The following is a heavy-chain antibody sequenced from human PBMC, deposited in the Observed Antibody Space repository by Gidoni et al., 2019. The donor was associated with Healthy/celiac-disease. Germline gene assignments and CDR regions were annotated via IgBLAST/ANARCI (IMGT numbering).Heavy chain of an antibody. Sequence: QVTLRESGPALVKPTQTLTLTCTFSGFSLSTSGMCVSWIRQPPGKALEWLALIDWDDDKYYSTSLKTRLTISKDTSKNQVVLTMTNMDPVDTATYYCARSPGEWFGESLSFDYWGQGTLVTVSS. D-gene: IGHD3-10*01. CDR1: GFSLSTSGMC. CDR3: ARSPGEWFGESLSFDY. CDR2: IDWDDDK. J-gene: IGHJ4*02. V-gene: IGHV2-70*01.